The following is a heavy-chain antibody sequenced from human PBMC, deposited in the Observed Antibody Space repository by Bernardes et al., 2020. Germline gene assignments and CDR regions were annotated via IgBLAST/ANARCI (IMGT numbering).Heavy chain of an antibody. J-gene: IGHJ6*02. CDR2: ITWNSVGI. Sequence: GGSLRLSCAASGFSFGDYAMHWVRQAPGKGLEWVSGITWNSVGIDYADSVKGRFTISRDNAKNCLYLQMNSLRTEDTAFYFCAKDRERSNAWNRPEVYGMDVWGQGTTVTVSS. V-gene: IGHV3-9*01. CDR3: AKDRERSNAWNRPEVYGMDV. D-gene: IGHD6-19*01. CDR1: GFSFGDYA.